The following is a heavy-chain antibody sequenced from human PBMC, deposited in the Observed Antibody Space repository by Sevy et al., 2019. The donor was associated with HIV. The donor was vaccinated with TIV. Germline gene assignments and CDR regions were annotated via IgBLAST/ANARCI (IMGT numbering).Heavy chain of an antibody. CDR3: TRDQGGYSGYASAFDI. J-gene: IGHJ3*02. CDR1: GFTFGDYA. V-gene: IGHV3-49*03. Sequence: SLRLSCTASGFTFGDYAMSWFRQAPGKGLEWVGFIRSKAYGGTTEYAASVKGRFTISRDDSKSIAYLQMNSLKTEDTAVYYCTRDQGGYSGYASAFDIWGQGTMVTVSS. D-gene: IGHD5-12*01. CDR2: IRSKAYGGTT.